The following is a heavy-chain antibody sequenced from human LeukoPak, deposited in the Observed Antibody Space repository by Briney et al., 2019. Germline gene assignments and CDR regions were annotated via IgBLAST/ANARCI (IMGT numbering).Heavy chain of an antibody. V-gene: IGHV4-34*01. D-gene: IGHD2-2*01. CDR3: ARGRGRAVVPAATPTDY. J-gene: IGHJ4*02. Sequence: PSETLSLTYAVYGGSFSGYYWSWIRQPPGKGLEWIGEINHSGSTNYNPSLKSRVTISVDTSKNQFSLKLSSVTAADTAVYYCARGRGRAVVPAATPTDYWGQGTLVTVSS. CDR1: GGSFSGYY. CDR2: INHSGST.